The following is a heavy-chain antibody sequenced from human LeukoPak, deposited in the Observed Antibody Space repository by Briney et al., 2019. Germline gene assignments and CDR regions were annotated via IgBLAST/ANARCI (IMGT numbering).Heavy chain of an antibody. CDR1: GFTFSSYG. CDR2: IRYDGSNK. J-gene: IGHJ4*02. Sequence: GGSLRLSCAASGFTFSSYGMHWVRQAPGKGLEWVAFIRYDGSNKYYADSVKGRFTISRDNSKNTLYLQMNSLRAEDTAVYYCAKGGYYDILTGYSPIDYWGQGTLVTVSS. CDR3: AKGGYYDILTGYSPIDY. V-gene: IGHV3-30*02. D-gene: IGHD3-9*01.